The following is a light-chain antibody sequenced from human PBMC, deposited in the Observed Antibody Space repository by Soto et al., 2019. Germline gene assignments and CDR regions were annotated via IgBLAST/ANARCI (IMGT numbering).Light chain of an antibody. J-gene: IGKJ1*01. Sequence: EIVLTQSPGTLSLSPGERATLSCRASQSISSNNLAWYQQKPGQAPRLLIYGASSRATGIPDRFIGSGSGTDFTLAISSLEPEEFAVYYCQQFDGSPWTFGQGTKVESK. CDR1: QSISSNN. V-gene: IGKV3-20*01. CDR3: QQFDGSPWT. CDR2: GAS.